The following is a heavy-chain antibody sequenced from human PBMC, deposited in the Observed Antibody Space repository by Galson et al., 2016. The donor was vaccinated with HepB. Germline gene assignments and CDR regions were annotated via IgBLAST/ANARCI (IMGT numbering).Heavy chain of an antibody. V-gene: IGHV4-34*01. D-gene: IGHD6-13*01. CDR1: GGSFSGYS. J-gene: IGHJ4*02. CDR2: ISHRGAT. CDR3: LRGDGAVAERGTRHFDY. Sequence: SETLSLTCAVSGGSFSGYSWNWIRQAPGKGLEWVGEISHRGATYYNPSLKSRVTISVDTSKNEFSLILTSVTAADTAVYSCLRGDGAVAERGTRHFDYRGQGSLVTVSS.